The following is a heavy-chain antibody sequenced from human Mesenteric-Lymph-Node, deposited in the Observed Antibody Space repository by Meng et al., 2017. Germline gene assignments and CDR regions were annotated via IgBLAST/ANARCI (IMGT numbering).Heavy chain of an antibody. CDR1: GGSISSYY. CDR2: IYYSGST. J-gene: IGHJ5*02. V-gene: IGHV4-59*12. Sequence: QVLLQASGPGLVKPSETLSLTCTVSGGSISSYYWNWIRQPPGKGLEWIGNIYYSGSTNYNPSLKSRVTISLDTSKNQFSLKLSSVTAADTAVYYCARASYGSGSPLGESWFDPWGQGTLVTVSS. CDR3: ARASYGSGSPLGESWFDP. D-gene: IGHD3-10*01.